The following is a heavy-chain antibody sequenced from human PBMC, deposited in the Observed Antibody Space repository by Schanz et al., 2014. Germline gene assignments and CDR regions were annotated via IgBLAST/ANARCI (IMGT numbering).Heavy chain of an antibody. Sequence: EVQLVESGGGLVQPGGSLSLSCAASGFTFSSYAMSWVRQAPGNGLEWVSAISGGGGSTYYADSVKGRFTISRDNSKNKLYLQMNSQGDEDTAVYYCAKDPHSSSWYGWFDPWGQGTLVTVSS. CDR3: AKDPHSSSWYGWFDP. V-gene: IGHV3-23*04. CDR2: ISGGGGST. CDR1: GFTFSSYA. D-gene: IGHD6-13*01. J-gene: IGHJ5*02.